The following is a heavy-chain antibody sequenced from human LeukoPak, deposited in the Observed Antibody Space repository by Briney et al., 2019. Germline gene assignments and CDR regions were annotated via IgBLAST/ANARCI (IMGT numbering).Heavy chain of an antibody. J-gene: IGHJ6*02. CDR1: GYTFTGYY. V-gene: IGHV1-2*02. D-gene: IGHD3-22*01. Sequence: VKVSCKASGYTFTGYYMHWVRQAPGQGLEWMGWISPNSGGTNYAQKFQGRVTMTRDTSISTAYMELSRLRSDDTAVYYCARDWIVYYDSSGYSYYGMDVWGQGTTVTVSS. CDR2: ISPNSGGT. CDR3: ARDWIVYYDSSGYSYYGMDV.